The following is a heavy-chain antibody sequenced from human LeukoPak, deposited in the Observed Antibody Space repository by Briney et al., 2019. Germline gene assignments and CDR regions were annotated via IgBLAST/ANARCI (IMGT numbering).Heavy chain of an antibody. J-gene: IGHJ3*02. V-gene: IGHV3-64*01. D-gene: IGHD3-22*01. CDR3: ARSRLFIDAFDI. CDR1: GFTFSSYA. CDR2: ISNNGGST. Sequence: PGGSLRLSCAASGFTFSSYAMHWVRQAPGKGLEYVSAISNNGGSTYNANSVKGRFTISRDNSKNTLYLQMGSLRAEDMAVYYCARSRLFIDAFDIWGQGTMVTVSS.